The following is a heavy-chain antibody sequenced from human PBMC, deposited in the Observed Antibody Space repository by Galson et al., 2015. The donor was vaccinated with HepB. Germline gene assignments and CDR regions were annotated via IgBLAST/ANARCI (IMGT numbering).Heavy chain of an antibody. V-gene: IGHV3-30-3*01. CDR3: ARASWSVTTGGSDY. CDR2: ISYDGSNK. J-gene: IGHJ4*02. CDR1: GFTFSSYA. D-gene: IGHD4-17*01. Sequence: SLRLSCAASGFTFSSYAMHWVRQAPGKGQEWVAVISYDGSNKYYADSVKGRFTISRDNSKNTLYLQMNSLRAEDTAVYYCARASWSVTTGGSDYWGQGTLVTVSS.